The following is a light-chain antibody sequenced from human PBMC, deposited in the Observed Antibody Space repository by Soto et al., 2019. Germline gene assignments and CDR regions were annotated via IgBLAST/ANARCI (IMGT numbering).Light chain of an antibody. J-gene: IGKJ4*01. Sequence: DIHMTQSPSTLSASVGDGVTITCRASRNISVWLAWYQQRPGKAPKFLIYDASSLETGVPSRFSGSGSGTEFTLTIRSLPPEDFATYFCQQSYTTPLTFGGGTKVEIK. CDR1: RNISVW. CDR2: DAS. CDR3: QQSYTTPLT. V-gene: IGKV1-5*01.